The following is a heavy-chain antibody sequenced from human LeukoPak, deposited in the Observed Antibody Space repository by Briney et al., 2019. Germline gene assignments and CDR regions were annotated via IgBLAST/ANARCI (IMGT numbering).Heavy chain of an antibody. Sequence: GGSLRLSCAASGFTFSSYAMSWVRQAPGKGLEWVAGLGRTGDYTYYADSVKGRFTISRDNSKNTLYLQMNSLRAEDTAVYYCAKDGGGLWFGELLTAGAAYFDYWGQGTLVTVSS. D-gene: IGHD3-10*01. V-gene: IGHV3-23*01. CDR1: GFTFSSYA. CDR3: AKDGGGLWFGELLTAGAAYFDY. J-gene: IGHJ4*02. CDR2: LGRTGDYT.